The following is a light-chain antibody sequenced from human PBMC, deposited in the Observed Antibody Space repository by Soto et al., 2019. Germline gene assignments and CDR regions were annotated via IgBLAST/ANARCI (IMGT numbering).Light chain of an antibody. V-gene: IGLV1-47*02. CDR2: SND. J-gene: IGLJ1*01. CDR1: HANIGNTF. Sequence: QSVLTQPPSSSGTPGQRVTISWSVRHANIGNTFVCWYQQVPGTAPKLLMYSNDQRPSGVPDRFSGSKSGTSASLAISGLRSEDEADYYCVAWDDSLSGLVFGTGPKLTVL. CDR3: VAWDDSLSGLV.